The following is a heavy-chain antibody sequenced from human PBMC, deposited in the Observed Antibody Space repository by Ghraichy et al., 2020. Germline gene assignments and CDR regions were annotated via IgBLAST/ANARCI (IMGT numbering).Heavy chain of an antibody. J-gene: IGHJ3*02. Sequence: SETLSLTCTVSGDSISSRSYYWGWIRQPPGKGLEWIGSIYYSGSTYYNPSLKSRVTISVDTSKNQFSLKLSSVTAADTAVYYCASPGKGFGEFYDAFDIWGQGTMVTVSS. D-gene: IGHD3-10*01. CDR3: ASPGKGFGEFYDAFDI. V-gene: IGHV4-39*01. CDR1: GDSISSRSYY. CDR2: IYYSGST.